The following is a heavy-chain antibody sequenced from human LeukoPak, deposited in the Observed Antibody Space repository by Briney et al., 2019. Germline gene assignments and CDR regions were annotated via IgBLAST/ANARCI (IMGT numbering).Heavy chain of an antibody. V-gene: IGHV3-21*01. CDR3: ARESAYRSGLFDY. Sequence: PGGSLRLSCSASGFTFSSYAMHWVRQAPGKGLEWVSSINSNSGDIHYAGSVEGRFTIARDNAKNSLFLQMNSLRDEDTAIYYCARESAYRSGLFDYWGQGTLVTVSS. CDR2: INSNSGDI. J-gene: IGHJ4*02. CDR1: GFTFSSYA. D-gene: IGHD6-19*01.